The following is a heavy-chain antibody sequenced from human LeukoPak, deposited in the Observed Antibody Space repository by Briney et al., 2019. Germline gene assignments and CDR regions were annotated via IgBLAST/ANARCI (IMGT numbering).Heavy chain of an antibody. CDR3: AKGYSHYDILTGPDY. J-gene: IGHJ4*02. Sequence: GGSLRLSCAASGFTFSNYDLHWVRQAPGKGLECVSAFTRGVGRTYYADSVKGRFTISRDNSKNTLYLQMNSLRAEDTAVYYCAKGYSHYDILTGPDYWGQGTLVTVSS. CDR1: GFTFSNYD. CDR2: FTRGVGRT. D-gene: IGHD3-9*01. V-gene: IGHV3-23*01.